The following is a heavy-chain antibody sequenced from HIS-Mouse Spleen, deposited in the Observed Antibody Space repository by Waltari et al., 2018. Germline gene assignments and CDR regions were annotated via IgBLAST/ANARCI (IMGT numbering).Heavy chain of an antibody. D-gene: IGHD7-27*01. CDR3: ARDEKLGRAFDI. CDR1: GGSSSGYY. J-gene: IGHJ3*02. V-gene: IGHV4-34*01. CDR2: INHSGST. Sequence: QVQLQQWGAGRLKPSETLSLTCAVYGGSSSGYYWSWIRQPPGKGLEWIGEINHSGSTNYNPSLKSRVTISVDTSKNQFSLKLSSVTAADTAVYYCARDEKLGRAFDIWGQGTMVTVSS.